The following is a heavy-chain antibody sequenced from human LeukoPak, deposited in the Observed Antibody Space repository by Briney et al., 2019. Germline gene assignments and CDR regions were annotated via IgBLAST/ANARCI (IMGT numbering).Heavy chain of an antibody. CDR2: ISSSSSYI. V-gene: IGHV3-21*01. D-gene: IGHD2-2*02. Sequence: GGSLRLSCAASGFTFSSYSMNWVRQAPGRGLEWVSSISSSSSYIYYADSVKGRFTISRDNAKDSLYLQMNSLRAEDTAVYYCARDSGWHCSSTSCYIPYWGQGTLVTVSS. CDR3: ARDSGWHCSSTSCYIPY. J-gene: IGHJ4*02. CDR1: GFTFSSYS.